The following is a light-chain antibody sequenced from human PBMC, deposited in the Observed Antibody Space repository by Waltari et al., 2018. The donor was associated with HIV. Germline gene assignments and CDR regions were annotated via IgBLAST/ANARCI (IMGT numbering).Light chain of an antibody. CDR1: NIGRKS. J-gene: IGLJ3*02. V-gene: IGLV3-21*04. CDR2: DDT. CDR3: QVWDTDTDHWV. Sequence: SYVLTQPPSVSVAPGKTAGITGGGDNIGRKSVHWYQQRPGQAPILVIYDDTDRPSGIPERFSGSASWNTATLTVNSVEAGDEADYYCQVWDTDTDHWVFGGGTRLTVL.